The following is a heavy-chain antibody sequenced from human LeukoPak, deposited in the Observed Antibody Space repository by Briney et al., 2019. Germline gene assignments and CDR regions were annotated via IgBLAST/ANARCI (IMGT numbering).Heavy chain of an antibody. CDR3: ARSRYYDGSGYFFDY. CDR1: NHSIIETDD. D-gene: IGHD3-22*01. Sequence: PSETLSLTCLVSNHSIIETDDWGWIRQTPGKGLEWIGSTFYKRSTYYNPSLKSRVTISVDTSKNHFSLQLSSVTAADTAVYYCARSRYYDGSGYFFDYWGQGILVTVSS. CDR2: TFYKRST. V-gene: IGHV4-38-2*01. J-gene: IGHJ4*02.